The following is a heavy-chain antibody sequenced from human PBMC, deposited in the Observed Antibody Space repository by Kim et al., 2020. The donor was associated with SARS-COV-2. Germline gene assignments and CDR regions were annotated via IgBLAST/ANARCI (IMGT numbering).Heavy chain of an antibody. J-gene: IGHJ5*02. CDR3: ARGRSGMVGA. D-gene: IGHD1-26*01. CDR2: INHSGST. CDR1: GGSFSGYY. V-gene: IGHV4-34*01. Sequence: SETLSLTCAVYGGSFSGYYWSWIRQPPGKGLEWIGEINHSGSTNYNPSLKSRVTISVDTSKNQFSLKLSSVTAADTALYYCARGRSGMVGAWGQGTLVTVSS.